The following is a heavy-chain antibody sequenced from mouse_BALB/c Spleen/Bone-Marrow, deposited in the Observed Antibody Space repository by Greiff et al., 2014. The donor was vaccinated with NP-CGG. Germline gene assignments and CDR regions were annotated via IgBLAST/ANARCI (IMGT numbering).Heavy chain of an antibody. J-gene: IGHJ3*01. CDR2: ILPGSGGT. CDR3: ARRGISWFAY. CDR1: GYTFSSYW. V-gene: IGHV1-9*01. Sequence: VHLQQSGAELMKPGASVKISCKATGYTFSSYWIEWVKQRPGHGLEWIGEILPGSGGTNYNEKFKGKATFTADTSSNTAYMQLSSLTSEDSAVYYCARRGISWFAYWGQGTLVTVSA.